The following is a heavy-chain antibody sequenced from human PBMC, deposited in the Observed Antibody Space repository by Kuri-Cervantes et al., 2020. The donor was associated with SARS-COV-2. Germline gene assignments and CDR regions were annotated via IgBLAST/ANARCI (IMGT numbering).Heavy chain of an antibody. D-gene: IGHD6-19*01. CDR1: GFSLSTSGMC. Sequence: SGPTLVKPTQTLTLTCTFSGFSLSTSGMCVSWIRQPPGKALEWLARIDWDDDKYYNTSLKTRLTISKDTSKNQVVLTMTNMDPVDTATYYCAHSASDSSGWYVSRYGYFDLWGRGTLVTVSS. J-gene: IGHJ2*01. CDR3: AHSASDSSGWYVSRYGYFDL. CDR2: IDWDDDK. V-gene: IGHV2-70*12.